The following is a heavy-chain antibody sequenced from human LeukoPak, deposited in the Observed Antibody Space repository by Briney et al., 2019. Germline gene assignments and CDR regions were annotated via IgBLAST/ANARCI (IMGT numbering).Heavy chain of an antibody. CDR1: GFTFSSYA. CDR3: AKGKYYDILTGYYPLDY. CDR2: ISGSGSST. V-gene: IGHV3-23*01. Sequence: GGSLRLSCAASGFTFSSYAMHWVRQAPGKGLEWVSAISGSGSSTYYADSVKGRFTISRDNSKNTLYLQMNSLRAVDTAVYYCAKGKYYDILTGYYPLDYRGQGTLVTVSS. D-gene: IGHD3-9*01. J-gene: IGHJ4*02.